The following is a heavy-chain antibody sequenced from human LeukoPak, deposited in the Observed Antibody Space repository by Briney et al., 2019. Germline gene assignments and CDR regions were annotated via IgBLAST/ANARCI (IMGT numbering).Heavy chain of an antibody. Sequence: GGSLRLSCAASGFTFSSYAMHWVRQAPGKGLEWVAVISYDGSNKYYADSVKGRFTISRDNSKNTLYLQMNSLRAEDTAVYYCAKDHPSGSYLGYFDYWGQGTLVTVSS. J-gene: IGHJ4*02. D-gene: IGHD3-10*01. CDR1: GFTFSSYA. CDR3: AKDHPSGSYLGYFDY. V-gene: IGHV3-30-3*01. CDR2: ISYDGSNK.